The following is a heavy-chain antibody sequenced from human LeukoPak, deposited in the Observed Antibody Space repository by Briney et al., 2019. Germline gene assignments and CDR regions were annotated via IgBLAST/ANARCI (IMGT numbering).Heavy chain of an antibody. D-gene: IGHD6-19*01. J-gene: IGHJ6*02. CDR3: ASPSRHGGWAVRYYYYGMDV. Sequence: APVKVSCKASGYTFTGYHMHWVRQAPGQGLEWMGWINPNSGGTNYAQKFQGRVTMTRDTSISTAYMELSRLRSDDTAVYYCASPSRHGGWAVRYYYYGMDVWGQGTTVTVSS. CDR1: GYTFTGYH. V-gene: IGHV1-2*02. CDR2: INPNSGGT.